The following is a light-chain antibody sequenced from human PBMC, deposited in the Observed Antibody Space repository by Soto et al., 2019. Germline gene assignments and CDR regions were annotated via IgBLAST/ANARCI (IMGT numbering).Light chain of an antibody. CDR3: SSYASSGTLYV. Sequence: QSALTQPASMSVSPGQSITISCTGTSSDVGAYNYVSWYQQHPGKAPKLMIYDVSNRPSGVSNRFSGSKSGNTASLTISGLQAEDEADYYCSSYASSGTLYVFGTGTKVTVL. CDR2: DVS. V-gene: IGLV2-14*01. J-gene: IGLJ1*01. CDR1: SSDVGAYNY.